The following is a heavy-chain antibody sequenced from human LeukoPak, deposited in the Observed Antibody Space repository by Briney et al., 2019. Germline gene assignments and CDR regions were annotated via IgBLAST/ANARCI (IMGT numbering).Heavy chain of an antibody. CDR3: AKWGDYDILTGYYDSDY. Sequence: PGGSLRLSCAVSEFTFSDYQMNWIRQAPGKGLEWVSYISSSGTVIYYADSVKGRFTISRDNPKNTLYLQMNSLRAEDTAVYYCAKWGDYDILTGYYDSDYWGQGTLVTVSS. CDR1: EFTFSDYQ. J-gene: IGHJ4*02. D-gene: IGHD3-9*01. CDR2: ISSSGTVI. V-gene: IGHV3-11*01.